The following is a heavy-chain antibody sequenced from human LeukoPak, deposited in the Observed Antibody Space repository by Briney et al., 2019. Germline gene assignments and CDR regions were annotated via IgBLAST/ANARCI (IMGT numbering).Heavy chain of an antibody. J-gene: IGHJ4*02. CDR1: GGSISTFY. Sequence: SETLSLTCTVSGGSISTFYWGWIRQPPGKGLEWIGYIYYSGSTNYNPALKSRVTISVDTSKNQFSLKLSSVTAADTAVYYCARVAPSQWLLLPNYFDYWGQETLVTVSS. CDR3: ARVAPSQWLLLPNYFDY. CDR2: IYYSGST. V-gene: IGHV4-59*01. D-gene: IGHD3-22*01.